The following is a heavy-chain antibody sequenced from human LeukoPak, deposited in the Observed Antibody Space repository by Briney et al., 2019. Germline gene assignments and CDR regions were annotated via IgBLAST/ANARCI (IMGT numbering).Heavy chain of an antibody. CDR3: TTYDYGEYYFFYGMDV. J-gene: IGHJ6*02. V-gene: IGHV3-15*01. Sequence: GGSLRLSCAASGYTFSNAWMSCVRQVPGKGLEWVGRIKRKTDGGTIDYGAAVKGRFTISRDDSKNTLYLQMDSLKSEDSVVYYYTTYDYGEYYFFYGMDVWGQGTTVTVSS. CDR2: IKRKTDGGTI. CDR1: GYTFSNAW. D-gene: IGHD4-17*01.